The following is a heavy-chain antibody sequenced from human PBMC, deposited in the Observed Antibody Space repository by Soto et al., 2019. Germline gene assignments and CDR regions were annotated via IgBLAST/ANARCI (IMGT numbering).Heavy chain of an antibody. D-gene: IGHD1-26*01. CDR2: ISTDGSYK. J-gene: IGHJ4*02. Sequence: QVQLVESGGGVVQPGRSLRLSCAASGFTFNMHGMHWVRQAPGKGLEWVAVISTDGSYKYHVDSVKGRFTISRDNSNNTLYLQMNSLKTEDMAIYYCAKDQRIVGSTRGYIDYWGQGTLVTVSS. CDR1: GFTFNMHG. V-gene: IGHV3-30*18. CDR3: AKDQRIVGSTRGYIDY.